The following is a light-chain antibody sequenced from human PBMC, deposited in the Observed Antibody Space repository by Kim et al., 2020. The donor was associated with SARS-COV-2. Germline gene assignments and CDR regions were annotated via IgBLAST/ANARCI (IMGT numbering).Light chain of an antibody. J-gene: IGLJ2*01. CDR1: SSDVGGYNY. Sequence: QSALTQPRSVSGSPGQSVTISCTGTSSDVGGYNYVSWHQQHPGKAPKLMIYDVTKRPSGVPDRFSGSKSGSTASLTISGLQAEDEADYYCCSYAGNYRVFGGGTQLTVL. CDR3: CSYAGNYRV. V-gene: IGLV2-11*01. CDR2: DVT.